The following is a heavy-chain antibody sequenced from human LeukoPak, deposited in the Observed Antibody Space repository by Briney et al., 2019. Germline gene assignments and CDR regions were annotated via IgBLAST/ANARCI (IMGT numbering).Heavy chain of an antibody. V-gene: IGHV4-39*01. CDR1: GGSISSSSFY. CDR2: IYYSGTT. J-gene: IGHJ5*02. CDR3: AFMAVADWFDP. D-gene: IGHD6-19*01. Sequence: PSETLSLTCTVFGGSISSSSFYWGWIRQPPGKGLEWIGSIYYSGTTYYNPSLKSRVTISVDTSKNQFSLKLSSVTAADTAVYYCAFMAVADWFDPWGQGTLVTVSS.